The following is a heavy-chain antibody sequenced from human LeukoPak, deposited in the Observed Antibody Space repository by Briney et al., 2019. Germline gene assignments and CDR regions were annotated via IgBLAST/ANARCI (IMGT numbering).Heavy chain of an antibody. CDR3: AKGIITIFGVVTD. Sequence: GGSLRLSCAASGFTFSSYWMSWVRQAPGKGLEWVSAISGSGDRTHYADSVKGRFTISRDNSKNTLYLQMNSLRAEDTAVYYCAKGIITIFGVVTDWGQGTLVTVSS. CDR2: ISGSGDRT. CDR1: GFTFSSYW. J-gene: IGHJ4*02. V-gene: IGHV3-23*01. D-gene: IGHD3-3*01.